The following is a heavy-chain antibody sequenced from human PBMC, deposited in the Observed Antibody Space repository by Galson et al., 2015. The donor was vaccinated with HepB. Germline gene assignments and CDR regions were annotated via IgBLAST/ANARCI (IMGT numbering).Heavy chain of an antibody. Sequence: SLRLSCAASGFTFEDYAMHWVRQVPGKGLEWVSGISWNGGFTGYADSVRGRFTISRDNAKYSLSLQMNSLRPEDTALYYCSHDLTYYYGSESYFVGMDVWGQGTTVTVSS. D-gene: IGHD3-10*01. V-gene: IGHV3-9*01. CDR2: ISWNGGFT. J-gene: IGHJ6*02. CDR1: GFTFEDYA. CDR3: SHDLTYYYGSESYFVGMDV.